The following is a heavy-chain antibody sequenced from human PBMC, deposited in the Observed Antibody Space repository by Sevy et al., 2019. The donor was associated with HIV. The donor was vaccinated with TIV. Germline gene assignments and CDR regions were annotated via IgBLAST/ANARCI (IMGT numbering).Heavy chain of an antibody. CDR2: ISYDGSNK. V-gene: IGHV3-30*03. CDR3: ARDQDIVVVPAEYGMDV. J-gene: IGHJ6*02. D-gene: IGHD2-2*01. CDR1: GFTFSTFG. Sequence: GGSLRLSCAASGFTFSTFGIHWVRQAPGKGLEWVALISYDGSNKYYADSVKGRFTISRDNSKNTLYLQMNSLRAEDTAVYYCARDQDIVVVPAEYGMDVWGQGTTVTVSS.